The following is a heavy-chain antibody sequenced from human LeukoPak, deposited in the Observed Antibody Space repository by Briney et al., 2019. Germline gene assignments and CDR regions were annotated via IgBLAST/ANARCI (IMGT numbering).Heavy chain of an antibody. CDR1: GGTFSSYA. Sequence: SVKVSCKASGGTFSSYAISWVRQAPGQGLEWMGRIIPILGIANYAQKFQGRVTITADKSTSTAYMELSSLRSEDTALYYCAKDRYYGSGSLIDYWGQGTLVTVSS. CDR3: AKDRYYGSGSLIDY. CDR2: IIPILGIA. J-gene: IGHJ4*02. V-gene: IGHV1-69*04. D-gene: IGHD3-10*01.